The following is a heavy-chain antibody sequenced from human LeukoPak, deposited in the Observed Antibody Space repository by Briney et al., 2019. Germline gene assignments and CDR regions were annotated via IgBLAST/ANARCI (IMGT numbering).Heavy chain of an antibody. Sequence: GGSLRLSXATSGFTFSTYAMSWVRQAPGKGVEWVSAISDNGGSTYYADSVKGRFTISRDNSNNRPYLQMNSLRAEDTAVYYCAKGIRRYPEPSSWSCFDYWGQGTLVTVSS. V-gene: IGHV3-23*01. CDR2: ISDNGGST. CDR1: GFTFSTYA. J-gene: IGHJ4*02. CDR3: AKGIRRYPEPSSWSCFDY. D-gene: IGHD6-13*01.